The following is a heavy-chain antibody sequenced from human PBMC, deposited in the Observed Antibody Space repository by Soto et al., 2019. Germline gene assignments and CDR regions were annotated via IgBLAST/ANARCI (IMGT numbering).Heavy chain of an antibody. CDR3: AKERRQGGCMLCNAFDI. V-gene: IGHV3-9*01. J-gene: IGHJ3*02. D-gene: IGHD2-8*01. CDR1: GFTFDDYA. CDR2: ISWNSGSI. Sequence: GGSLRLSCAASGFTFDDYAMHWVRQAPGKGLEWVSGISWNSGSIGYADSVKGRFTISRDNAKNSLYLQMNSLRAEDTALYYCAKERRQGGCMLCNAFDIWGQGTMVTVSS.